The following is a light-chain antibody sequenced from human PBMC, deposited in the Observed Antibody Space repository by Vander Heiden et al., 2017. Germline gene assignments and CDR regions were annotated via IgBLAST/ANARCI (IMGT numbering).Light chain of an antibody. CDR1: QSVSSY. CDR3: QQRSNGPLMYT. Sequence: EIVLTQSPATLSLSPGERATLSCRASQSVSSYLAWYQQKPGQAPRLLIYDASNRATGITARFSGSGDGTDFTLTISSREPEDFAVYYCQQRSNGPLMYTFGQGTKLEIK. J-gene: IGKJ2*01. V-gene: IGKV3-11*01. CDR2: DAS.